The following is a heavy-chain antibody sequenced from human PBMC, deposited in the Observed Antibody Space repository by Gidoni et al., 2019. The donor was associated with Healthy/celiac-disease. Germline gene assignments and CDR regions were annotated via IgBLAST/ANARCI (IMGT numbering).Heavy chain of an antibody. Sequence: EVQLLESGGGLVQPGGSLRLSCAASGSTFSSYAMSWVRQAPGKGLGWVSAISGSGGSTYYADSVKGRFTISRDNSKNTLYLQMNSLRAEDTAVYYCAKTPFFSSSSGYFDYWGQGTLVTVSS. V-gene: IGHV3-23*01. D-gene: IGHD6-13*01. CDR3: AKTPFFSSSSGYFDY. CDR2: ISGSGGST. CDR1: GSTFSSYA. J-gene: IGHJ4*02.